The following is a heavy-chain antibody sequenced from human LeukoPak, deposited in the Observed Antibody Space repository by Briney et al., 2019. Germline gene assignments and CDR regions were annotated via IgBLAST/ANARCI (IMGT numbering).Heavy chain of an antibody. D-gene: IGHD2-2*01. Sequence: PSETLSLTCTVSGGSISSGDYYWSWIRQPPGKGLEWIGYIYYSGSTYYNPSLKSRVTISVDTSKNQFSLKLSSVTAADTAVYYCAREVSGYCSSTSRAPWGQGTLVTVSS. J-gene: IGHJ5*02. CDR1: GGSISSGDYY. V-gene: IGHV4-30-4*08. CDR3: AREVSGYCSSTSRAP. CDR2: IYYSGST.